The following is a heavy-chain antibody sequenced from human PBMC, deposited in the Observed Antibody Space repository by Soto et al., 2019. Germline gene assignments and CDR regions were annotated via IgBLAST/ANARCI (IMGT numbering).Heavy chain of an antibody. CDR1: GFTFDDYT. CDR3: AKDGGVSDSSSSYYYGMDV. V-gene: IGHV3-43*01. Sequence: GALRLSCAASGFTFDDYTMHWVRQAPGKGLEWVSLISWDGGSTYYADSVKGRFTISRDNSKNSLYLQMNSLRTEDTALYYCAKDGGVSDSSSSYYYGMDVWGQGTTVTVSS. J-gene: IGHJ6*02. D-gene: IGHD6-6*01. CDR2: ISWDGGST.